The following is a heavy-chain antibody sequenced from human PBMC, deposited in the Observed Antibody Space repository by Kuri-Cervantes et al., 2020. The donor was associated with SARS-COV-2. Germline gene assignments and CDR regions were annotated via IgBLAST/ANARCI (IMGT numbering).Heavy chain of an antibody. CDR3: TRVSSSWYPYFDY. Sequence: GGSLRLSCEVSGFLFSASAIHWVRQAPGKGLEWVGFIRSKAYGGTTEYAASVKGRFTISRDDSKSIAYLQMNSLKTEDTAVYYCTRVSSSWYPYFDYWGQGTLVTVSS. CDR1: GFLFSASA. CDR2: IRSKAYGGTT. J-gene: IGHJ4*02. V-gene: IGHV3-49*04. D-gene: IGHD6-13*01.